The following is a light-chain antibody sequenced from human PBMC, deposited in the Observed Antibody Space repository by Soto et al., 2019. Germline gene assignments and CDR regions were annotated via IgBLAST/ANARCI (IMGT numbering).Light chain of an antibody. J-gene: IGLJ2*01. CDR2: DVS. CDR3: SSYTSYNTLVL. Sequence: QSALTQPASVYGSPGQSITISCTGTSSDVGAYNYVSWYQQHPGKAPKLMIYDVSNRPSGVSNRFSGSKSGNTASLTISGLQPEDGADYYCSSYTSYNTLVLFCGGTKLTAL. V-gene: IGLV2-14*01. CDR1: SSDVGAYNY.